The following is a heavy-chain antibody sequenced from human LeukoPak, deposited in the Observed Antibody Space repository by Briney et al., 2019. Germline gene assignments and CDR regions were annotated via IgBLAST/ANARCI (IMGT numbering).Heavy chain of an antibody. D-gene: IGHD2-21*01. CDR3: AKDSSLLFRAPPGDFDP. Sequence: PGGSLRLSCAASGFTFSSYAMSWVRQAPGKGLEWVSAISGSGGSTYYADSVKGRFTISRDNSKNTLYLQMNSLRAEDTAVYYCAKDSSLLFRAPPGDFDPWGQGTLVTVSS. V-gene: IGHV3-23*01. CDR1: GFTFSSYA. CDR2: ISGSGGST. J-gene: IGHJ5*02.